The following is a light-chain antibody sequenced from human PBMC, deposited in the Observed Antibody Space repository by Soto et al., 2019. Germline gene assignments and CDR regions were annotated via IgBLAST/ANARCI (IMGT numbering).Light chain of an antibody. Sequence: EIVLTQSPGTLSLSPGERATLSCRASQSVSSSFLAWYQQKPGQAPRLLIYCASSRATGIPDRFSGSGSVKDFTLTISRLEPEDFAVYYCQLYGSSSLVTFGPGTKVDIK. V-gene: IGKV3-20*01. CDR1: QSVSSSF. J-gene: IGKJ3*01. CDR3: QLYGSSSLVT. CDR2: CAS.